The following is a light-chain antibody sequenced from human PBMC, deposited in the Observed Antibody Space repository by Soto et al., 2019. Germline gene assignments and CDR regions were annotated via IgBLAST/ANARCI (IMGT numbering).Light chain of an antibody. CDR3: QQYNNWPPWT. CDR2: GAS. Sequence: EIVLTQSPGTLSLSPGERATLSCRASHSVSRTYLAWYQQKPGQAPRLLMYGASDRATGTPGRFSGSGSGTEFTLTISSLQSEDFAVYYCQQYNNWPPWTFGQGTKVDIK. J-gene: IGKJ1*01. V-gene: IGKV3D-15*01. CDR1: HSVSRTY.